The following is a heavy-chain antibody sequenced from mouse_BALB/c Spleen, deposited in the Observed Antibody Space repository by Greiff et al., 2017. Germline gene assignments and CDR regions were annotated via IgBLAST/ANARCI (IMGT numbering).Heavy chain of an antibody. D-gene: IGHD1-1*01. V-gene: IGHV3-2*02. J-gene: IGHJ3*01. CDR1: GYSITSDYA. CDR2: ISYSGST. Sequence: DVKLQESGPGLVKPSQSLSLTCTVTGYSITSDYAWNWIRQFPGNKLEWMGYISYSGSTSYNPSLKSRISITRDTSKNQFFLQLNSVTTEDTATYYCAREEGDYGFAYWGQGTLVTVSA. CDR3: AREEGDYGFAY.